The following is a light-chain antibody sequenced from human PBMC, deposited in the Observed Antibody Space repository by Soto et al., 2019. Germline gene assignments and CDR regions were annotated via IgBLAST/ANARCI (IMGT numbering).Light chain of an antibody. J-gene: IGKJ2*01. CDR2: WAS. CDR3: QQYYGTPYT. CDR1: QSVLYSSNNKNY. V-gene: IGKV4-1*01. Sequence: EIVMTQSPDSLAVSLGEKATINCKSGQSVLYSSNNKNYLAWYQQKPRQPPELLISWASTREFGVPDRFSGSGSGTDFTLTISSLQAEDVAVYYCQQYYGTPYTFGQGTKLEIK.